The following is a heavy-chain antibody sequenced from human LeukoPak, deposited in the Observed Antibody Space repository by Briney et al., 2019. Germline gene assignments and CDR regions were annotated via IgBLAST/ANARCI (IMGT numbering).Heavy chain of an antibody. J-gene: IGHJ5*02. CDR1: GGSFSGYY. D-gene: IGHD3-10*01. CDR3: ARLYETSRFDP. CDR2: IYYTGST. Sequence: SETLSLTCAVYGGSFSGYYWGWIRQPPGKGLEWIGSIYYTGSTYYNPSLKSRVTISVDTSKNQFSLKLSSVTATDTAVYYCARLYETSRFDPWGQGTLVTVSS. V-gene: IGHV4-39*01.